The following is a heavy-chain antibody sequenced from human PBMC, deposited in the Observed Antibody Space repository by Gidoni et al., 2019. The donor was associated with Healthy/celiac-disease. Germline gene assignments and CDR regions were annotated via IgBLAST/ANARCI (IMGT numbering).Heavy chain of an antibody. D-gene: IGHD3-10*01. J-gene: IGHJ6*02. V-gene: IGHV4-34*01. CDR2: INHSGST. CDR1: GGSFSGYY. Sequence: QVQLQQWGAGLLKPSETLSLTCAVYGGSFSGYYWSWIRQPPGKGLECIGEINHSGSTNYNPSLKSRVTISVDTSKNQFSLKLSSVNAADTAVYYCARPGYYYGMDVWGQGTTVTVSS. CDR3: ARPGYYYGMDV.